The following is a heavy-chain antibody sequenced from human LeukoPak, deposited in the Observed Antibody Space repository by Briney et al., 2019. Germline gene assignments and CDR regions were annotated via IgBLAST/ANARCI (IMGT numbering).Heavy chain of an antibody. Sequence: GGSLRLSCAASGFTFSTYGMHWVRQAPGKGLEWVAFIRYDGSNKYYADSVKGRFTISRDNSKNTLYLQMNSLRAEDTAVYYCAKDQKARSRGGSSFDYWGQGTLVTVSS. CDR1: GFTFSTYG. V-gene: IGHV3-30*02. CDR3: AKDQKARSRGGSSFDY. D-gene: IGHD3-10*01. J-gene: IGHJ4*02. CDR2: IRYDGSNK.